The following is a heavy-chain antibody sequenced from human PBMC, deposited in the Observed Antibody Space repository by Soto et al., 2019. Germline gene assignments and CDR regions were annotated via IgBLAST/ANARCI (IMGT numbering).Heavy chain of an antibody. CDR2: MYTIGST. J-gene: IGHJ4*02. D-gene: IGHD6-6*01. Sequence: SETLSLTCTVSGDSFSPYYWSWIRQPAGKGLEWIGRMYTIGSTTYNPSLKSRITMSVDTSKNQFSLKLSSVTAADTAVYYCARWGSSSFDYWGQGTLVTVSS. CDR3: ARWGSSSFDY. CDR1: GDSFSPYY. V-gene: IGHV4-4*07.